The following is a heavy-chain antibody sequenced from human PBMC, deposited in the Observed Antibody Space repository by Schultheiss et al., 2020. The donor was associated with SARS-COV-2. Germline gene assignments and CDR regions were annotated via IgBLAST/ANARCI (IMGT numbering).Heavy chain of an antibody. CDR2: ISYDGSNK. Sequence: GGSLRLSCAASGLTFSSHGMHWVRQAPGKGLEWVAVISYDGSNKYYADSVKGRFTISRDNSKNTLCLQMNSLRTEDTAIYYCVKEGSGSAALFDIWGQGTMVT. CDR3: VKEGSGSAALFDI. J-gene: IGHJ3*02. CDR1: GLTFSSHG. V-gene: IGHV3-30*18. D-gene: IGHD1-26*01.